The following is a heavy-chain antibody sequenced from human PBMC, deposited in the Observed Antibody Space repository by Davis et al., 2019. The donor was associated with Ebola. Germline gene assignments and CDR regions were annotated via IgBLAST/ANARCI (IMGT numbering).Heavy chain of an antibody. J-gene: IGHJ4*02. Sequence: SVKVSCKASGGTFSSYAISWVRQAPGQGLEWMGRIIPILGIANYAQKFQGRVTITADKSTSTAYMELSSLRSEDTAVYYCARGDWNYYFDYWGQGTLVTVSS. V-gene: IGHV1-69*04. CDR2: IIPILGIA. CDR3: ARGDWNYYFDY. CDR1: GGTFSSYA. D-gene: IGHD1-7*01.